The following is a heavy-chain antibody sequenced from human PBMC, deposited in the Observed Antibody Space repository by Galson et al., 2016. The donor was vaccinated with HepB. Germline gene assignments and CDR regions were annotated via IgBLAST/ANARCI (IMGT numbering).Heavy chain of an antibody. Sequence: SLRLSCEASGFRFTYYGLHWVRQAQGKGREWVAVISYDGSNKFYADSVKGRFTISRDNAKNTQYLQINSLRAEDTAVYYCAKCRTPFAFLWFGEFDYWGQGTLVTASS. CDR2: ISYDGSNK. J-gene: IGHJ4*02. CDR1: GFRFTYYG. V-gene: IGHV3-30*18. D-gene: IGHD3-10*01. CDR3: AKCRTPFAFLWFGEFDY.